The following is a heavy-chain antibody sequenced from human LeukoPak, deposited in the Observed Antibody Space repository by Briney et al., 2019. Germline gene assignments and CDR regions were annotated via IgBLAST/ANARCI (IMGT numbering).Heavy chain of an antibody. CDR3: ARHWGSDWYFDL. J-gene: IGHJ2*01. Sequence: SETLSLTCAVSGGSISNYYCSWIRQPPGKGLEWLGYIHYSGYTNYNPFLKSRVTISVDTSKNQFSLNLSSVTAADTAVYYCARHWGSDWYFDLWGRGTLVTVSS. V-gene: IGHV4-59*01. CDR1: GGSISNYY. CDR2: IHYSGYT. D-gene: IGHD7-27*01.